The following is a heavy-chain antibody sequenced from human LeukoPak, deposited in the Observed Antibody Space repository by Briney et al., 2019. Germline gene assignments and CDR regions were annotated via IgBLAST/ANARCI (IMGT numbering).Heavy chain of an antibody. D-gene: IGHD6-19*01. CDR1: GFTLSSYG. CDR2: ISYDANKK. V-gene: IGHV3-30*18. J-gene: IGHJ4*02. CDR3: AKRLAGASGWYSLDY. Sequence: PGRSLRLSCAASGFTLSSYGMHWVRQAPGKGLEWVAVISYDANKKYYVDSVEGRFTISRDDSNNTLYLQMNSLRAEDTAVYYCAKRLAGASGWYSLDYWGQGTLVTVSS.